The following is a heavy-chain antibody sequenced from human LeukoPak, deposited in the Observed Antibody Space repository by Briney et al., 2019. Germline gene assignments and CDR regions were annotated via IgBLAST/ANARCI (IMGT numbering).Heavy chain of an antibody. Sequence: GGSLRLSCATPGFTFSSYWMSWVRQAPGKGLEWVANIKQDGSEKYYVDSVKGRFTISRDNAKNSLYLQMNSLRAEDTAMYYCATTGYSYGYDIDYWGQGTLVTVSS. CDR1: GFTFSSYW. J-gene: IGHJ4*02. D-gene: IGHD5-18*01. V-gene: IGHV3-7*01. CDR3: ATTGYSYGYDIDY. CDR2: IKQDGSEK.